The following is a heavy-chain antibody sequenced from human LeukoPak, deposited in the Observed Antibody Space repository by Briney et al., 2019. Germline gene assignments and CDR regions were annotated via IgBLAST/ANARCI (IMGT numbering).Heavy chain of an antibody. CDR1: GFTFSSHG. V-gene: IGHV3-23*01. Sequence: GGSLRLSCAASGFTFSSHGMNWVRQAPGKGLEWVSGISPSGGITYYTDSVKGRFTISRDNSKNTVSLQMNSLRGEDTAVYYCAEDDAWGRYKHWGQGTLVTVSS. CDR3: AEDDAWGRYKH. CDR2: ISPSGGIT. J-gene: IGHJ1*01. D-gene: IGHD3-16*01.